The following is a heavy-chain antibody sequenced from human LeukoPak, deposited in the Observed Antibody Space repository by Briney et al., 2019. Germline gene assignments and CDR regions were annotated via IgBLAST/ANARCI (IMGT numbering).Heavy chain of an antibody. CDR3: ARGIAAAAKQGGFDF. Sequence: SETLSLTCSVSVDSISSYYWSWIRQPAGKGLEWIGRIYTTGSTNYNPSLKSRVTMSVDTSKNQFSLKLSSVTAADTAVYYCARGIAAAAKQGGFDFWGQGTLVTVSS. V-gene: IGHV4-4*07. CDR1: VDSISSYY. CDR2: IYTTGST. J-gene: IGHJ4*02. D-gene: IGHD6-13*01.